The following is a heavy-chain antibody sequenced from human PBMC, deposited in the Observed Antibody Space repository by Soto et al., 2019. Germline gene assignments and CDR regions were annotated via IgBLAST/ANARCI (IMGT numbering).Heavy chain of an antibody. J-gene: IGHJ5*02. CDR2: IKSKTDGGAT. Sequence: EVQLVESGGGLVKSGGSLRLSCAVSGFTFSNAWMSWVRQAPGKGLEWLGRIKSKTDGGATDYAAPVKARFIISRDDSTSTLYLRLNSLKTGDTAVYYCTTVSQQLRAWGQGTLVTVSS. CDR1: GFTFSNAW. CDR3: TTVSQQLRA. V-gene: IGHV3-15*01. D-gene: IGHD6-13*01.